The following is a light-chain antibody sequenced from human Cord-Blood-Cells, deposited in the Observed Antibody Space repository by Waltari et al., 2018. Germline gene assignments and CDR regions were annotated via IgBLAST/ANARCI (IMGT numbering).Light chain of an antibody. CDR2: AAS. J-gene: IGKJ3*01. V-gene: IGKV1-8*01. CDR3: QQYYSYPFT. Sequence: AIRMTQSPSSLSASTGARVTITCRASQGISSYLAWYQQKPGKAPKLLFYAASTLQSGVPSRFSGSGSGTDFTLTISCLQSEDFATYYCQQYYSYPFTFGPGTKVDIK. CDR1: QGISSY.